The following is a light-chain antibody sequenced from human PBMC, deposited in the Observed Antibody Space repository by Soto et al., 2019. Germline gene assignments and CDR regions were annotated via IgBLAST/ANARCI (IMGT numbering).Light chain of an antibody. CDR2: HVS. J-gene: IGLJ1*01. CDR3: SSYPTGSTYV. V-gene: IGLV2-14*01. Sequence: QSALTQPASVSGSPGQSITISCTGTSSDVGGYNYVSWYQQHPAKVPKLMIYHVSNRPSGVSDRFSGSKSGNTASLTISGLQAEDEGDYYCSSYPTGSTYVFGTGTKLT. CDR1: SSDVGGYNY.